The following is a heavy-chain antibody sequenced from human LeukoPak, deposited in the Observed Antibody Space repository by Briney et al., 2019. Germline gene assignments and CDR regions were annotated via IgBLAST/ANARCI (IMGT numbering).Heavy chain of an antibody. CDR1: GFTFSSYA. D-gene: IGHD3-22*01. J-gene: IGHJ4*02. Sequence: GRSLRLSCAASGFTFSSYAMHWVRQAPGKGLEWVAVISYDGSNKYYPDSVKGRFPISRDHPKNPLYLHMNSLRAEEPAVYYCARDLAVVITTPPGYWGQGTLVTVSS. V-gene: IGHV3-30*01. CDR3: ARDLAVVITTPPGY. CDR2: ISYDGSNK.